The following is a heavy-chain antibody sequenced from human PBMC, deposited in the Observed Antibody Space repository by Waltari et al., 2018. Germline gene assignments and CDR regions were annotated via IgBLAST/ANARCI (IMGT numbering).Heavy chain of an antibody. Sequence: QVQLVESGGGVVQPGGSLRLSCAASGFTFSSYGMHWVRQAPGKGLEWVAFIRYDGSNKYYADSVKGRFTISRDNAKNSLYLQMNSLRAEDTALYYCARGLARWLLGDYWGQGTLVTVSS. V-gene: IGHV3-30*02. CDR2: IRYDGSNK. CDR1: GFTFSSYG. J-gene: IGHJ4*02. D-gene: IGHD3-22*01. CDR3: ARGLARWLLGDY.